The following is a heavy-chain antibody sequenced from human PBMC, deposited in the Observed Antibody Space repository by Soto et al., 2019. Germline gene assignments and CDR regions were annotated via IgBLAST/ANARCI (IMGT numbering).Heavy chain of an antibody. CDR2: ISGSGFTI. CDR1: GFTFSDHY. V-gene: IGHV3-11*01. Sequence: QVQLVESGGGLVEPGGSLRLSCATSGFTFSDHYMSWIRQAPGKGLAWVAYISGSGFTIYNADSVKGRFTISRDNSQNTLFLQMKSLRAEDTALYYCAREDLGFLEWSFIPEGLDVWGQGTTVTVSS. CDR3: AREDLGFLEWSFIPEGLDV. D-gene: IGHD3-3*01. J-gene: IGHJ6*02.